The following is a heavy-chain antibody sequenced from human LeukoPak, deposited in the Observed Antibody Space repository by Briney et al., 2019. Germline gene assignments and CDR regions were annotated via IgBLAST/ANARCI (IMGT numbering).Heavy chain of an antibody. CDR2: IFGDGTIT. J-gene: IGHJ3*02. V-gene: IGHV3-74*01. D-gene: IGHD3-9*01. CDR3: VTLTGPLENAFDI. Sequence: PGGSLRLSCAASGFTFSRYWMHWIRQAPGKGLVWVSAIFGDGTITRYADSVKGRFTISRDNARNTLYLQMDSLRAEDTAVYYCVTLTGPLENAFDIWGQGTMVTVSS. CDR1: GFTFSRYW.